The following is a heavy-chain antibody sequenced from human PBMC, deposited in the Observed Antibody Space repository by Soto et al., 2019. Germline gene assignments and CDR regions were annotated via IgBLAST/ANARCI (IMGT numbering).Heavy chain of an antibody. V-gene: IGHV4-59*01. CDR2: IYYSGST. CDR1: GGSISSYY. CDR3: ARATDRLLWFGELSDYFDY. D-gene: IGHD3-10*01. Sequence: PSETLSLTCTVSGGSISSYYWSWIRQPPGKGLEWIGYIYYSGSTNYNPSLKSRVTISVDTSKNQFSLKLSSVTAADTAVYYCARATDRLLWFGELSDYFDYWGQGTLVTVSS. J-gene: IGHJ4*02.